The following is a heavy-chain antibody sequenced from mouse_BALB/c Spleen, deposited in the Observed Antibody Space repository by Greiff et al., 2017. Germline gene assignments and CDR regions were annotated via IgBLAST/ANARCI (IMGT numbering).Heavy chain of an antibody. CDR2: ISYSGST. CDR3: ARLRRFAY. CDR1: GYSITSDYA. J-gene: IGHJ3*01. V-gene: IGHV3-2*02. Sequence: EVKLVESGPGLVKPSQSLSLTCTVTGYSITSDYAWNWIRQFPGNKLEWMGYISYSGSTSYNPSLKSRISITRDTSKNQFFLQLNSVTTEDTATYYCARLRRFAYWGQGTLVTVSA. D-gene: IGHD2-12*01.